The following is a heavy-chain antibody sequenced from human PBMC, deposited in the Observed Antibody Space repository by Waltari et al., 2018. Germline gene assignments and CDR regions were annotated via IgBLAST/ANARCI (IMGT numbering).Heavy chain of an antibody. CDR1: GVTFSSYS. J-gene: IGHJ4*02. CDR3: ARDGPPYDFWSGYCDY. D-gene: IGHD3-3*01. CDR2: ISSSSSYI. Sequence: EVQLVESGGGLVKPGGSLRLSGAASGVTFSSYSMNWVRQAPGKGREWVSSISSSSSYIYYADSVKGRFTISRDNAKNSLYLQMNSLRAEDTAVYYCARDGPPYDFWSGYCDYWGQGTLVTVSS. V-gene: IGHV3-21*01.